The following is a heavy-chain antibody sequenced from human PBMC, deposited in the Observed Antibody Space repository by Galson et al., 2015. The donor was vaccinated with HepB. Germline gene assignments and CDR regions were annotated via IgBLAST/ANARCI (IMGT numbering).Heavy chain of an antibody. J-gene: IGHJ4*02. V-gene: IGHV3-30*04. CDR1: GFTFSSYA. CDR2: ISYDGSNK. Sequence: SLRLSCAASGFTFSSYAMHWVRQAPGKGLEWVAVISYDGSNKYYADSVKGRFTISRDNSKNTLYLQMNSLRAEGTAVYYCARDMAYYYDSSGYYPYFDYWGQGTLVTVSS. CDR3: ARDMAYYYDSSGYYPYFDY. D-gene: IGHD3-22*01.